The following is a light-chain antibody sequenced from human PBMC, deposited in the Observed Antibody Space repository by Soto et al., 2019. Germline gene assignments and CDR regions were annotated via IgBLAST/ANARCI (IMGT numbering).Light chain of an antibody. V-gene: IGLV1-47*01. CDR1: SSNIGSNY. Sequence: QSVLTQPPSASGTPGQRVPISCSGSSSNIGSNYVFWYQQLPGTAPRLLIYRSNQRPSGVPDRFSGSKSGTSASLAISGLRSEDEADYYCAAWDNSLSVWVFGGGTKLTVL. CDR2: RSN. CDR3: AAWDNSLSVWV. J-gene: IGLJ3*02.